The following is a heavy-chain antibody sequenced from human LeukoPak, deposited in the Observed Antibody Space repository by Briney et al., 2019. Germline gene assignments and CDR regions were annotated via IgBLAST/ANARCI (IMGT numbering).Heavy chain of an antibody. Sequence: GRSLRLSCAASGFVVGGNYMSWVRQAPGKGLEWVSVIYSGGSTYYADSVKGRFSTSRDSSTSTLFLQTDSLRVEDTAMYYCARPTDGDSTRYGMDVWGQGTTVIVSS. D-gene: IGHD2-21*02. CDR1: GFVVGGNY. J-gene: IGHJ6*02. CDR2: IYSGGST. CDR3: ARPTDGDSTRYGMDV. V-gene: IGHV3-53*01.